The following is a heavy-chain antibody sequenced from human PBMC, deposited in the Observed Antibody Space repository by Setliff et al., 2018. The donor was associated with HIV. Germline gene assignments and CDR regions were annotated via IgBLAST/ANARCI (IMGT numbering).Heavy chain of an antibody. Sequence: SETLSLTCAVYGGSFSDYYWSWIRQPPGKGLEWIGEINHSGSTEYNSSLKSRVTISVDTSKKQFSLNLTSLTAADTAVYYCARGQPPPGPGLVQGAYSSGSLDYWGQGTPVTVSS. D-gene: IGHD3-10*01. CDR1: GGSFSDYY. V-gene: IGHV4-34*01. CDR3: ARGQPPPGPGLVQGAYSSGSLDY. CDR2: INHSGST. J-gene: IGHJ4*02.